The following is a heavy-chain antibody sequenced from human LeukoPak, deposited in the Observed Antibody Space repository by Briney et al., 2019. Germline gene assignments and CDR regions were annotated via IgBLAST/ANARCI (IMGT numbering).Heavy chain of an antibody. CDR3: TRVLGDDAFDI. J-gene: IGHJ3*02. CDR2: IRSKAYGGTT. V-gene: IGHV3-49*04. Sequence: PGGSLRLSCAASGFTFSSYSMNWVRQAPGKGLEWVGFIRSKAYGGTTEYAASVKGRFTISRDDSKSIAYLQMNSLKTEDTAVYYCTRVLGDDAFDIWGQGTMVTVSS. CDR1: GFTFSSYS.